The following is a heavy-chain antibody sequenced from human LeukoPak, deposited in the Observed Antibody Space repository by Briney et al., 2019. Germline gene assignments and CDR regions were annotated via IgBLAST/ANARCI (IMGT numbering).Heavy chain of an antibody. J-gene: IGHJ5*02. Sequence: GGSPRLSCAASGFTFSSYSMNWVRQAPGKGLEWVSSISSSSSYIYYADSVKGRFTISRDNAKNSLYLQMNSLRAEDTAVYYCARDASLWFGEHYNWFDPWGQGTLVTVSS. V-gene: IGHV3-21*01. D-gene: IGHD3-10*01. CDR2: ISSSSSYI. CDR3: ARDASLWFGEHYNWFDP. CDR1: GFTFSSYS.